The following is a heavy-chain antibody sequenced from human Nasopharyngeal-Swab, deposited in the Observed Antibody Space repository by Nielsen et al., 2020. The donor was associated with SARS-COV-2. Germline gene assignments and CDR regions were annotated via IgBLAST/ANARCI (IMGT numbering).Heavy chain of an antibody. V-gene: IGHV3-72*01. J-gene: IGHJ4*02. D-gene: IGHD1-26*01. CDR1: GFRFSDYF. CDR3: GRDNYYKLDY. Sequence: GESLKISCEASGFRFSDYFMDWVRQAPGKGPEWVGRIKKKGDRYTTEYAASVKGRFTISRDDSKNSPYLQMNSLKTEDTAVYYCGRDNYYKLDYWGQGTLVTVSS. CDR2: IKKKGDRYTT.